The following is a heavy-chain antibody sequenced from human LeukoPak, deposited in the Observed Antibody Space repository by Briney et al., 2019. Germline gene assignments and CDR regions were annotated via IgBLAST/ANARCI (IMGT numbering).Heavy chain of an antibody. D-gene: IGHD6-13*01. V-gene: IGHV4-59*08. CDR3: ARLRSWQLGVDY. J-gene: IGHJ4*02. Sequence: SQTLSLTCTVSGGSITNDHWSWIRQPPGKGLEWIGYISYSGITSYNPSLKSRVTTSIDTSKNQFSLKLASVTAADTAVYYCARLRSWQLGVDYWGQGTLVTVSS. CDR2: ISYSGIT. CDR1: GGSITNDH.